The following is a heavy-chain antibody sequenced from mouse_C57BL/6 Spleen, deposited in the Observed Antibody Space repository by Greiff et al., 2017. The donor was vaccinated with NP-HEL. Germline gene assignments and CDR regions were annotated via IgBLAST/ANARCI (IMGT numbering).Heavy chain of an antibody. Sequence: QVQLQQPGAELVMPGASVKLSCKASGYTFTSYWMHWVKQRPGQGLEWIGEIDPSDSYTNYNQKFKGKSTLTVDKSSSTAYMQLSSLTSEDSAVYYCARFITTVGLGYFDVWGTGTTVTVSS. V-gene: IGHV1-69*01. CDR2: IDPSDSYT. D-gene: IGHD1-1*01. CDR1: GYTFTSYW. CDR3: ARFITTVGLGYFDV. J-gene: IGHJ1*03.